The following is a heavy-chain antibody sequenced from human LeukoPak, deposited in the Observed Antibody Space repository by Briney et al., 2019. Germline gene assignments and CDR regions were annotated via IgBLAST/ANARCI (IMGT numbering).Heavy chain of an antibody. Sequence: SETLSLTCTVSGGSISSYYWSWIRQPPGKGLEWIGSIHNSGRTNYNPPLESRVTISTDTSKNQFSLKLSSVTAADTAVYYCARRREEGFSISASNWLDPWGQGTLVTVSS. D-gene: IGHD6-13*01. V-gene: IGHV4-4*09. J-gene: IGHJ5*02. CDR3: ARRREEGFSISASNWLDP. CDR1: GGSISSYY. CDR2: IHNSGRT.